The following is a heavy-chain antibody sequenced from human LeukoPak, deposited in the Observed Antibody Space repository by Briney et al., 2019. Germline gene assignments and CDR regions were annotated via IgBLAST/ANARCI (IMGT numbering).Heavy chain of an antibody. J-gene: IGHJ6*04. Sequence: GGSLRLSCAASGFSVSSNYMTWVRQAPGKGLEWVSVIHSGRKAYYADSVKGRFTTSRDNSKNTLDLQMNSLSVEDTAVYYCVGVETITMVRGASGDVWGKGTTVTVSS. V-gene: IGHV3-66*02. CDR1: GFSVSSNY. CDR3: VGVETITMVRGASGDV. D-gene: IGHD3-10*01. CDR2: IHSGRKA.